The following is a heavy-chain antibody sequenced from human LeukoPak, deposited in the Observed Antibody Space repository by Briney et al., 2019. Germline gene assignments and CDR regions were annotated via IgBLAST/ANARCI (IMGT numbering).Heavy chain of an antibody. CDR3: AKDITSADYYGSGSLDY. J-gene: IGHJ4*02. D-gene: IGHD3-10*01. Sequence: GGSLRLSCAASGFTFSSYAMSWVRQAPGKGLEWVAFIRYDGSNKYYADSVKGRFTISRDNSKNTLYLQMNSLRAEDTAVYYCAKDITSADYYGSGSLDYWGQGTLVTVSS. CDR1: GFTFSSYA. V-gene: IGHV3-30*02. CDR2: IRYDGSNK.